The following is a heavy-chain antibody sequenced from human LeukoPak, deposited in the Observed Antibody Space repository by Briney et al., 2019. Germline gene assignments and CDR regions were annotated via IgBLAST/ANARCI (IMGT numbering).Heavy chain of an antibody. CDR1: GGSISSYY. D-gene: IGHD4-17*01. CDR3: ARAVGDYGDYYFDY. J-gene: IGHJ4*02. V-gene: IGHV4-59*01. CDR2: IYYSGST. Sequence: SETLSLTCTVSGGSISSYYWSWIRQPPGKGLEWIGYIYYSGSTNYNPSLKSRVTISVDTSKNQFSLKLSSVTAADTAVYYCARAVGDYGDYYFDYWGQGTPVTVSS.